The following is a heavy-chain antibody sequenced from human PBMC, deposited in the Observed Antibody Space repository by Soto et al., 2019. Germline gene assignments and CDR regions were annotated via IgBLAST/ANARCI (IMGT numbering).Heavy chain of an antibody. Sequence: ASVKVSCKASGYTFTGYYMHWVRLAPGQGLEWMGWINPNSGGTNYAQKFQGWVTMTRDTSISTAYMELSRLRSDDTAVYYCARGPISVSSSWPNFDYWGQGTLVTVSS. CDR2: INPNSGGT. CDR1: GYTFTGYY. J-gene: IGHJ4*02. V-gene: IGHV1-2*04. CDR3: ARGPISVSSSWPNFDY. D-gene: IGHD6-13*01.